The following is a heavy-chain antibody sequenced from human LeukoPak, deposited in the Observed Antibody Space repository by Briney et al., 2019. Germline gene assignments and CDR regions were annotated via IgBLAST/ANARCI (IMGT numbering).Heavy chain of an antibody. CDR3: ARDNWNDGGHFDY. J-gene: IGHJ4*02. V-gene: IGHV3-11*01. CDR2: ISSSGSTI. CDR1: GFTFSDYY. D-gene: IGHD1-20*01. Sequence: PGGSLRLPCAASGFTFSDYYMSWIRQAPGKGLEWVSYISSSGSTIYYADSVRGRFTISRDNAKNSLYLQMNSLRAEDTAVYYCARDNWNDGGHFDYWGQGTLVTVSS.